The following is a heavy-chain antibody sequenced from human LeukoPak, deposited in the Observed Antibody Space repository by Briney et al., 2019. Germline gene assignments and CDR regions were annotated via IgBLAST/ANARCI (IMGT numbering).Heavy chain of an antibody. CDR2: IGYSGGT. CDR1: GASINSYF. CDR3: ARSKAYSGYFDY. J-gene: IGHJ4*02. V-gene: IGHV4-59*08. D-gene: IGHD4-11*01. Sequence: SETLSLTCAVSGASINSYFWSWIRQPPGKGLEYIGYIGYSGGTNYNPSLKSRVTISVDTSKNQFSLKLTSVTAADTAVYYCARSKAYSGYFDYWGQGTLVTVSS.